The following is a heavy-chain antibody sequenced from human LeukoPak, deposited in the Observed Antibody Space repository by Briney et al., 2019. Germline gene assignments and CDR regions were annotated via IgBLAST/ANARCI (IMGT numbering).Heavy chain of an antibody. CDR1: GGTFSSYA. D-gene: IGHD1-1*01. CDR2: IIPIFGTA. CDR3: ARDRNWNAKYYYYGMDV. V-gene: IGHV1-69*13. J-gene: IGHJ6*02. Sequence: ASVKVSCKASGGTFSSYAISWVRQAPGQGLEWMGGIIPIFGTANYAQKFQGRVTITADESTSTAHMELSSLRSEDTAVYYCARDRNWNAKYYYYGMDVWGQGTTVTVSS.